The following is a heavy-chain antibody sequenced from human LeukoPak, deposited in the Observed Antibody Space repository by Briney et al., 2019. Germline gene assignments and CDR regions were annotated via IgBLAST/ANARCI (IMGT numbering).Heavy chain of an antibody. D-gene: IGHD3-22*01. CDR3: ARAGYYYDSSGYYYVGVDY. J-gene: IGHJ4*02. Sequence: ASVKVSCKASGYTFTGYYMHWLRQAPGQGLEWMGRTNPNSGGTNYAQKFQGRVTMTRDTSISTAYMELSRLRSDDTAVYYCARAGYYYDSSGYYYVGVDYWGQGTLVTVSS. CDR2: TNPNSGGT. CDR1: GYTFTGYY. V-gene: IGHV1-2*06.